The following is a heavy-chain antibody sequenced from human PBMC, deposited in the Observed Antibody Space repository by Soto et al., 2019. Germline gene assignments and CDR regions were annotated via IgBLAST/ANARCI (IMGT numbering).Heavy chain of an antibody. CDR1: GFTFSSYW. Sequence: EVQLVESGGGLVQPGGSLRLSCAASGFTFSSYWMSWVRQAPGKGLEWVANIKQDGSEKYYVDSVKGRFTISRDNAKNSLYLKMNSLRAEDTAVYYCARDTFWSGYYPFDYWGQGTLVTVSS. J-gene: IGHJ4*02. CDR2: IKQDGSEK. V-gene: IGHV3-7*01. CDR3: ARDTFWSGYYPFDY. D-gene: IGHD3-3*01.